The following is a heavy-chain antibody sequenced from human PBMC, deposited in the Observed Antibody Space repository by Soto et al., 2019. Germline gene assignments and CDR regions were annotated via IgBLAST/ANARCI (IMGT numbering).Heavy chain of an antibody. CDR3: ARFSGGSYNTYYFYYGMDV. CDR1: GYTFTSYG. D-gene: IGHD2-15*01. CDR2: ISAYNGNT. Sequence: ASVKVSCKASGYTFTSYGISWVRQAPGQGLDWMGWISAYNGNTKYAQDLQGRVTMTTDTSTSTAYMELRSLRSDDTAMYYCARFSGGSYNTYYFYYGMDVWGQGTTVTVSS. J-gene: IGHJ6*02. V-gene: IGHV1-18*04.